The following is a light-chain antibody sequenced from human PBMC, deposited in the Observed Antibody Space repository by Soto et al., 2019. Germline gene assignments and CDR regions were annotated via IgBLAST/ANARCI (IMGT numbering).Light chain of an antibody. V-gene: IGLV2-8*01. J-gene: IGLJ1*01. Sequence: QSVLTQPPSASGSPGQSVTISCTGTSSDVGAYNYVCWYQQHPGKAPKLMIYEVNKRPSGVPDRFSGSKSGNTASLTVSGLQAEDEADYYCSSYAAGDNYVFGSGTKLNVL. CDR2: EVN. CDR1: SSDVGAYNY. CDR3: SSYAAGDNYV.